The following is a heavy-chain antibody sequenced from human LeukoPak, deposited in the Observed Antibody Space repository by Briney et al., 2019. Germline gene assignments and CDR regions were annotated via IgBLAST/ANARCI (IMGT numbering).Heavy chain of an antibody. CDR2: INHSGST. D-gene: IGHD3-3*01. V-gene: IGHV4-34*01. CDR3: ARYAIFGVVTYYYMDV. J-gene: IGHJ6*03. CDR1: GGSFSGYY. Sequence: SETLSLTCAVYGGSFSGYYWSWIRQPPGKGLEWIGEINHSGSTNYNPSPKSRVTISVDTSKNQFSLKLSSVTAADTAVYYCARYAIFGVVTYYYMDVWGKGTTVTVSS.